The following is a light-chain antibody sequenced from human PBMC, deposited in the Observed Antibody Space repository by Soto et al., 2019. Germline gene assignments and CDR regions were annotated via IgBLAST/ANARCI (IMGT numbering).Light chain of an antibody. CDR3: MQRIEFPLT. V-gene: IGKV2-40*01. CDR2: TVS. CDR1: QSLLDSDDGNTY. Sequence: DIVMTQTPLSLPVSPGEPASISCRSSQSLLDSDDGNTYLDWYLQKPGQSPQLLIYTVSYRASGVPDRFSGSRSGTDFTLKFSRVEAEDVGVYYCMQRIEFPLTFGGGTKVEIK. J-gene: IGKJ4*01.